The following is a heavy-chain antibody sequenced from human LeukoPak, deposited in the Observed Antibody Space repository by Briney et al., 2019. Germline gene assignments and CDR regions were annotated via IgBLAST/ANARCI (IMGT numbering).Heavy chain of an antibody. V-gene: IGHV3-48*01. Sequence: PGGSLRLSCAASGFTFSSYSMNWVRQAPGKGLEWVSYISSSSSTIYYADSVKGRFTISRDNAKNSLYLQMNSLRAEDTAVYYCARGAATVTTIYYYCYMDVWGKGTTVTVSS. CDR3: ARGAATVTTIYYYCYMDV. J-gene: IGHJ6*03. D-gene: IGHD4-11*01. CDR2: ISSSSSTI. CDR1: GFTFSSYS.